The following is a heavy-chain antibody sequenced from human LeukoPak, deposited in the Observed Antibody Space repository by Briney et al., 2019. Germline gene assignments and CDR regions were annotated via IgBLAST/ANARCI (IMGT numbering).Heavy chain of an antibody. V-gene: IGHV4-59*01. J-gene: IGHJ4*02. CDR2: IYNSGSL. CDR1: GGSISGYY. CDR3: ARSPLISSGWLGLDS. Sequence: SETLSLTCTVSGGSISGYYWSWIRQAPGKGLESIGYIYNSGSLNYNPSLKSRVTIAVDTSENQFSLKLTSVTAADTAVYYCARSPLISSGWLGLDSWGQGILVTVSS. D-gene: IGHD6-19*01.